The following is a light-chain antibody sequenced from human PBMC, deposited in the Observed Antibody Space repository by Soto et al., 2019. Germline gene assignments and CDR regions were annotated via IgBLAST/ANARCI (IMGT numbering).Light chain of an antibody. CDR2: AAS. V-gene: IGKV1-39*01. Sequence: DIQISQPPSWLSASVWDGVAITYRASQSISSYLNWYQQKPGKVPKLLIYAASSLQSGVPSRFSGSGSGTDFTLTISSLQPEDFATYYCQQSYSTPRTFGQGTKVDIK. CDR3: QQSYSTPRT. CDR1: QSISSY. J-gene: IGKJ1*01.